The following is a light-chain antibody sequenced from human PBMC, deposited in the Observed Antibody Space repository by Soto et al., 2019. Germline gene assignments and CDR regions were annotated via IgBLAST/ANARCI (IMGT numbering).Light chain of an antibody. CDR1: QGVGGW. CDR2: ATS. J-gene: IGKJ3*01. Sequence: QMTQSPSSVSASVGDRVTMTCRASQGVGGWLAWYQQKPGKVPKLLIYATSSLHSGVPSRFSGSGSGTDFTLSISSLQPEDFVTYYCQQTHSLPLSFGPGTKVDIK. V-gene: IGKV1-12*01. CDR3: QQTHSLPLS.